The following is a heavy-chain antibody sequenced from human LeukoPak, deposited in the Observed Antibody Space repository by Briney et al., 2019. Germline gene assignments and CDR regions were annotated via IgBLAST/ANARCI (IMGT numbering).Heavy chain of an antibody. CDR1: GGSFSNYY. Sequence: SETLSLTCAVYGGSFSNYYWSWIRQPPGRGLEWIGEINNSGRTNYSPSLMSRVTVSVDTSKNQFSLRLTSVTATDTAVYYCARRWNYGRNYYIDVWGNGATVSVSS. CDR3: ARRWNYGRNYYIDV. D-gene: IGHD1-7*01. V-gene: IGHV4-34*01. CDR2: INNSGRT. J-gene: IGHJ6*03.